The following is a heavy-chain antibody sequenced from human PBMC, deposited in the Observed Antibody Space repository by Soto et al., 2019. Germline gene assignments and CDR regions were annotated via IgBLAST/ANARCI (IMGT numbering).Heavy chain of an antibody. V-gene: IGHV3-23*01. D-gene: IGHD2-2*01. J-gene: IGHJ4*02. CDR3: AKDSEVRTLPIVVVPAAFDY. CDR1: GFTFSSYA. Sequence: GGSLRLSCAASGFTFSSYAMSWVRQAPGKGLEWVSAISGSGGSTYYADSVKGRFTISRDNSKNTLYLQMNSLRAEDTAVYYCAKDSEVRTLPIVVVPAAFDYWGQGTLVTVSS. CDR2: ISGSGGST.